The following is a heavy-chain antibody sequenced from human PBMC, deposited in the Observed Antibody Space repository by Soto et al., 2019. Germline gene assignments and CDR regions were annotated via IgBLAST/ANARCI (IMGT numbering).Heavy chain of an antibody. D-gene: IGHD4-17*01. CDR2: ISANNGNR. CDR1: GYIFTNHG. J-gene: IGHJ4*02. V-gene: IGHV1-18*01. Sequence: QVQLVQSGAEVKKPGASVKVSCKASGYIFTNHGISWVRQAPGQGLEWMGWISANNGNRNFAQNFQGRVTMTTDTSTSSAYMELRSLTSEDTAIYYCARDDYGDPFFDYWGQGPLVTVSS. CDR3: ARDDYGDPFFDY.